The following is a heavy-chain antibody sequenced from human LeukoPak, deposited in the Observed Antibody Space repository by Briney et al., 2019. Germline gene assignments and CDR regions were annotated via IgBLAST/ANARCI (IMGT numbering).Heavy chain of an antibody. J-gene: IGHJ6*02. CDR3: ARVSGESDILTGYYYYYGMDV. D-gene: IGHD3-9*01. CDR2: ISAYNGNT. V-gene: IGHV1-18*01. Sequence: ASVKVSCKASGYTFTSYGTSWVRQAPGQGLEWMGWISAYNGNTNYAQKLQGRVTMTTDTSTSTAYMELRSLRSDDTAVYYCARVSGESDILTGYYYYYGMDVWGQGTTVTVSS. CDR1: GYTFTSYG.